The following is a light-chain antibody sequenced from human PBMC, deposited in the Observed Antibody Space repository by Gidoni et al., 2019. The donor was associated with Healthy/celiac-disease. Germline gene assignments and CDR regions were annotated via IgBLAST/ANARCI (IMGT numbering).Light chain of an antibody. J-gene: IGKJ4*01. V-gene: IGKV1-39*01. CDR1: RSISAS. CDR2: TSS. Sequence: DIQLTQSPSSLSASVGDRVTITCRASRSISASLNWYQQRPGTAPKVLIYTSSGVVPSRFSASGSGTDFTLTINSLQPEDLATYFCQQTSSTPFAFGGGTKVEIK. CDR3: QQTSSTPFA.